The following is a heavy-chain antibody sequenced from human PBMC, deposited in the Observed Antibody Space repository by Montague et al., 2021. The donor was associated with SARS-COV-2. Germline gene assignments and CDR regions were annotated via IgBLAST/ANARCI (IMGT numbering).Heavy chain of an antibody. CDR1: GGSISSYY. D-gene: IGHD6-19*01. J-gene: IGHJ3*02. CDR3: ARGSGWMGNAFDI. CDR2: ISYSGST. Sequence: SETLSLTCTVSGGSISSYYWSWIRQPPGTGLGWIWYISYSGSTNSNPPLTSRVTISVYTSKTQFSLTLSSVTAAATAVYYCARGSGWMGNAFDIWGQGTMVTVSS. V-gene: IGHV4-59*01.